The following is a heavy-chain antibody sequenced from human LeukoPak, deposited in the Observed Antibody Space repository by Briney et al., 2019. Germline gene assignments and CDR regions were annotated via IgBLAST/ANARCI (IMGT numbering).Heavy chain of an antibody. J-gene: IGHJ4*02. CDR1: GGSISSSNYY. CDR3: ASGGYSGYAFDY. V-gene: IGHV4-61*01. D-gene: IGHD5-12*01. Sequence: SSETLSLTCTVSGGSISSSNYYWSWIRQPPGKGLQWIGYIYYSGITRYNPSLKSRVTISVDTSKNQFSLKLSSVTAADTAVYYCASGGYSGYAFDYWGQGILVTVSS. CDR2: IYYSGIT.